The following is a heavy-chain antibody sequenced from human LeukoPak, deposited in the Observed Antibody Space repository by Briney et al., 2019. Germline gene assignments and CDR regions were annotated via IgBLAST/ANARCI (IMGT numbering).Heavy chain of an antibody. J-gene: IGHJ4*02. CDR3: ARETDY. CDR2: INHSGST. V-gene: IGHV4-34*01. CDR1: GGSFSGYY. Sequence: SETLSLTCAVYGGSFSGYYWSWIRQPPGKGLEWIGEINHSGSTNYNPPLKSRVTISVDTSKNQFSLKLSSVTAADTAVYYCARETDYWGQGTLVTVSS.